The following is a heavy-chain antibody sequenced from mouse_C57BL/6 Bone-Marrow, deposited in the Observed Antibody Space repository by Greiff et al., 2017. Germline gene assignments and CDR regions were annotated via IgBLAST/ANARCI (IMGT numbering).Heavy chain of an antibody. CDR3: AKKKGSSGMDY. Sequence: QVQLQQSGPGLVQPSQSLSITCTASGFSLTSYGVHWVRQSPGKGLEWLGVIWRGGSTDYNAAFMSRLSITKDNSKRQVFFRMNSLQADDTARYYWAKKKGSSGMDYWGRGTSVTVSS. CDR1: GFSLTSYG. J-gene: IGHJ4*01. D-gene: IGHD1-1*01. V-gene: IGHV2-5*01. CDR2: IWRGGST.